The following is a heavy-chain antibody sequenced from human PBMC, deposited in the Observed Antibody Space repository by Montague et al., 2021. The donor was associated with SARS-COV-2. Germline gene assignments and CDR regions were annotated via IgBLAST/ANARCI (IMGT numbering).Heavy chain of an antibody. CDR2: IKRNGDSI. D-gene: IGHD6-19*01. Sequence: SLRLSCAASGFTFDDYGMSWVRQAPGKGLEWVSGIKRNGDSIDYEDSVKGRFTISRDNAKNSLYLQMNSLRAEDTALYYCVRGAGAGSFDFWGQGTLVTVSS. V-gene: IGHV3-20*04. CDR3: VRGAGAGSFDF. CDR1: GFTFDDYG. J-gene: IGHJ4*02.